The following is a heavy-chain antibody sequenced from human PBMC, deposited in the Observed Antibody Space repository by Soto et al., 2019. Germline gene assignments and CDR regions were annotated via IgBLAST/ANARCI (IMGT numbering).Heavy chain of an antibody. D-gene: IGHD2-2*01. J-gene: IGHJ3*01. CDR3: AMVYSTTCSPDVFDF. CDR1: GGSFNDYY. Sequence: SETLSLTCAVSGGSFNDYYWSWIRQPPGKGLEWIGEIKHSGLTNYNSSLKSRITMSVDTTKTRFSLKLSSVTAADTAVYYCAMVYSTTCSPDVFDFWSQRTLVPV. CDR2: IKHSGLT. V-gene: IGHV4-34*01.